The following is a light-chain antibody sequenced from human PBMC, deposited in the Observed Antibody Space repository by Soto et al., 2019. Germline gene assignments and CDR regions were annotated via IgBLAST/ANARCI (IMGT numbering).Light chain of an antibody. CDR2: GAS. J-gene: IGKJ1*01. V-gene: IGKV3-15*01. Sequence: EIVMTQSPATLSVSPGESATLSCRASQSVSNNLTWYQQKPGQPPRLLIYGASTRATGVPGRFSGSGSGTEFTLTISSLQSEDFAVYYCQQYNDWWTFGQGTTVEIK. CDR3: QQYNDWWT. CDR1: QSVSNN.